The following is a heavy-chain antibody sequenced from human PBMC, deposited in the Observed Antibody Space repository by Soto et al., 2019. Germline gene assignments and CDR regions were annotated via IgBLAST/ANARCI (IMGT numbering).Heavy chain of an antibody. J-gene: IGHJ5*02. Sequence: QVQLVESGGGVVQPGRSLRLSCAASGFTFSSYGMHWVRQAPGKGLEWVAVISYDGSNKYYVDSVKGRFTISRDNSQNTLYLQMNSVRADDTAVYYCASPYCSGGSCYSDNWFDPWGQGTLVTVSS. D-gene: IGHD2-15*01. CDR1: GFTFSSYG. V-gene: IGHV3-30*03. CDR3: ASPYCSGGSCYSDNWFDP. CDR2: ISYDGSNK.